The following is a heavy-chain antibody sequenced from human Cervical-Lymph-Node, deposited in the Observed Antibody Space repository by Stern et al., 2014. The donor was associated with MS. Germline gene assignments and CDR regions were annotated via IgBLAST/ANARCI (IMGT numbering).Heavy chain of an antibody. V-gene: IGHV1-46*03. D-gene: IGHD6-19*01. Sequence: QLVQSGAEVKKPGASVKGSCKASGYTFTSYYMHWVRQAPGQGLEWMGIINPSGGSTSYAQKFQGRVTMTRDTSTSTVYMELSSLRSEDTAVYYCARLAVAGTYYYNGMDVWGQGTTVTVSS. CDR3: ARLAVAGTYYYNGMDV. CDR1: GYTFTSYY. J-gene: IGHJ6*02. CDR2: INPSGGST.